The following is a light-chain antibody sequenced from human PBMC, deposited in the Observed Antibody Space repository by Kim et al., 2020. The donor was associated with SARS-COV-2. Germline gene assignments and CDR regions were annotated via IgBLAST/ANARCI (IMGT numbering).Light chain of an antibody. CDR3: QQRSSWPFT. J-gene: IGKJ4*01. CDR1: QSVSSY. Sequence: LSPGERATLSCRASQSVSSYLAWYQQKPGQAPRLLIHAASNRATGVPARFSGSGSGTDFTLTISSLEPEDFAVYYCQQRSSWPFTFGGGTKVDIK. CDR2: AAS. V-gene: IGKV3-11*01.